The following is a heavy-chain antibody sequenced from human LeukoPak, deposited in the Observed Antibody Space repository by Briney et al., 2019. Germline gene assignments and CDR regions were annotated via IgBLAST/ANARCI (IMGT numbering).Heavy chain of an antibody. Sequence: ASVKVSCKASGYTFTSYDINWVRQATGQGLEWMGWMNPNSGNTGYAQKFQGRVTKTRNTSISTAYMELSSLRSEDTAVYYCARGAYSNQVGWFDPWGQGTLVTVSS. CDR3: ARGAYSNQVGWFDP. CDR1: GYTFTSYD. J-gene: IGHJ5*02. CDR2: MNPNSGNT. D-gene: IGHD6-13*01. V-gene: IGHV1-8*01.